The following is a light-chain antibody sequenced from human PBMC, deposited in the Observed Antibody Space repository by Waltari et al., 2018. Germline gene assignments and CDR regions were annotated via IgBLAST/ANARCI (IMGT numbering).Light chain of an antibody. Sequence: SYELTQPPSVSVSPGQTASITRSGDKLGEKTDSWYQQKPGQSPVRVIYQDSKRPSGIPERFSGANSGNTATLTISGTQAMDEADYYCQAWDSSTAGVFGTGTKVTVL. CDR1: KLGEKT. CDR2: QDS. CDR3: QAWDSSTAGV. V-gene: IGLV3-1*01. J-gene: IGLJ1*01.